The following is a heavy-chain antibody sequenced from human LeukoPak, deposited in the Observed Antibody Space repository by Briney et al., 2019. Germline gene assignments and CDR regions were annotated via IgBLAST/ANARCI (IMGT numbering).Heavy chain of an antibody. D-gene: IGHD6-19*01. V-gene: IGHV4-61*02. CDR2: IYTSGST. J-gene: IGHJ4*02. Sequence: PSQTLPVTCTVPGGSISSGSDYWSWVRQPAGKGLEWIGRIYTSGSTTYTPSLKSRVTISVDTSKTPFSLKLRSVTAADTAVYYCARDRYSSGQLDYWGQGTLVTVSS. CDR1: GGSISSGSDY. CDR3: ARDRYSSGQLDY.